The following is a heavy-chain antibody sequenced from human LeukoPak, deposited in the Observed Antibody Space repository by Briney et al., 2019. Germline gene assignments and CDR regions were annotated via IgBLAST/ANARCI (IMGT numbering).Heavy chain of an antibody. D-gene: IGHD3-3*01. Sequence: GRSLRLSCAASGFTFSSYGMHWVRQAPGKGLEWVAVIWYDGSNRYYADSMKGRFTISRDNSKNTLYLQMNSLRAEDTAVYYCARDTTVYDFWSGPRFDPWGQGTLVTVSS. V-gene: IGHV3-33*01. CDR2: IWYDGSNR. J-gene: IGHJ5*02. CDR1: GFTFSSYG. CDR3: ARDTTVYDFWSGPRFDP.